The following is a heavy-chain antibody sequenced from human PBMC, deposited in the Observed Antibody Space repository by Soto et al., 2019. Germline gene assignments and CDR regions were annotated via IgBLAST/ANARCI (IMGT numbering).Heavy chain of an antibody. CDR3: AAAYDILTGCTKLNYYYGRDV. D-gene: IGHD3-9*01. CDR1: GYTFTSYA. J-gene: IGHJ6*02. Sequence: SLKVSCKSSGYTFTSYAMHWVRQAPGQRLEWMGWIVVGSGNTNYAQKLQERVTITRDMSTSTAYMELSSLRAEDTAVYYCAAAYDILTGCTKLNYYYGRDVWGQGTTVTVS. CDR2: IVVGSGNT. V-gene: IGHV1-58*02.